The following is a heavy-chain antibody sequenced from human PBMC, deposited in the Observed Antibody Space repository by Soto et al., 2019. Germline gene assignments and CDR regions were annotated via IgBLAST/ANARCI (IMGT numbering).Heavy chain of an antibody. J-gene: IGHJ3*02. CDR3: AKDMFRYCSGGSCYRAFDI. V-gene: IGHV3-9*01. CDR2: ISWNSGSI. CDR1: VFTFDDYA. Sequence: PGGSLRLSCAASVFTFDDYAMHWVRQAPGKGLEWVSGISWNSGSIGYADSVKGRFTISRDNAKNSLYLQMNSLRAEDTALYYCAKDMFRYCSGGSCYRAFDIWGQGIMVTVSS. D-gene: IGHD2-15*01.